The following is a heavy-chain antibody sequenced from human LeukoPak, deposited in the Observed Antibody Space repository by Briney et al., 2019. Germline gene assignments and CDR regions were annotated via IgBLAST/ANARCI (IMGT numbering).Heavy chain of an antibody. V-gene: IGHV4-59*01. CDR1: GGSINNYY. Sequence: SETLSLTCNVSGGSINNYYWSWIRQPPGKGLEWIGYILSSGSTNYNPSVKSRVTTSVDTSKNQFSLRLSSVTAADTAVYFCARTNQISETAFDIWGQGTMVIVSS. D-gene: IGHD1-14*01. CDR3: ARTNQISETAFDI. J-gene: IGHJ3*02. CDR2: ILSSGST.